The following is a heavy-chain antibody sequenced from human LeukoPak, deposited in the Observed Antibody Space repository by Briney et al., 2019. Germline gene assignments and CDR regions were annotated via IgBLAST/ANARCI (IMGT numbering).Heavy chain of an antibody. J-gene: IGHJ4*02. V-gene: IGHV4-34*01. Sequence: KASETLSLTCAVYGGSFSGYYWSWIRQPPGKGLEWIGEINHSGSTNYNPSLKSRVTISVDTSKNQFSLKLSSVTAADTAVYYCARGVTPYYDSSGPFDYWGQGTLVTVSS. CDR3: ARGVTPYYDSSGPFDY. CDR2: INHSGST. D-gene: IGHD3-22*01. CDR1: GGSFSGYY.